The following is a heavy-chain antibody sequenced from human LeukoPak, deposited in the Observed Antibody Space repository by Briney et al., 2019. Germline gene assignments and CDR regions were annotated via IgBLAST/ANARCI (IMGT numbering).Heavy chain of an antibody. CDR2: FNGNNGDT. D-gene: IGHD1-1*01. CDR1: GFTVSYYY. Sequence: ASVKVSCKASGFTVSYYYIHWVCQAPGQGLEWMGWFNGNNGDTYSAQKFQGRVTLTRDTSTSTVYMDLTRLSSDDTAVYYCARDWNRGFDPWGQGTPVTVSS. V-gene: IGHV1-2*02. J-gene: IGHJ5*02. CDR3: ARDWNRGFDP.